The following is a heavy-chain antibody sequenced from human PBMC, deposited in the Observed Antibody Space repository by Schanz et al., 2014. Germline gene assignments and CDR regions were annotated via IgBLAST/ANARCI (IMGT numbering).Heavy chain of an antibody. J-gene: IGHJ4*02. Sequence: GQLVESGGGVVQPGKSLRLSCATSGFIFRSFGIHWVRQAPGKGLEWVSAISGSGGSTYYADSVKGRFTISRDNSKSTLYVEMNSLRVEDTAVYYCAKTLFPGGTQTFGNWGRGTLVTVSS. CDR1: GFIFRSFG. CDR2: ISGSGGST. CDR3: AKTLFPGGTQTFGN. D-gene: IGHD2-8*02. V-gene: IGHV3-23*04.